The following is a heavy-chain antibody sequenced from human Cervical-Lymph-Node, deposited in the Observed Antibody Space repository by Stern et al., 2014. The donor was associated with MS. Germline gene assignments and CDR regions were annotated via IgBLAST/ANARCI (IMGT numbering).Heavy chain of an antibody. V-gene: IGHV4-31*03. CDR3: ARDVHSNFNCFDS. CDR1: GGPMTSGGYY. CDR2: IYHTGVT. Sequence: QVQLQESGPGLVKPSQTLSLTCTVSGGPMTSGGYYWSWIRQSPGKGLEWIGYIYHTGVTYYNPSLSSRATFSVDTSKNQFSLKLISVTAADTAVYYCARDVHSNFNCFDSWGQGTLVTVSS. J-gene: IGHJ5*01. D-gene: IGHD4-11*01.